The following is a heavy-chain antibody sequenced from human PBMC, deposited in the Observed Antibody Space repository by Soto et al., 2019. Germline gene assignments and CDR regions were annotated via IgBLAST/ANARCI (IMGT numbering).Heavy chain of an antibody. CDR3: ARDFRESSGYYYVYYGMDV. Sequence: QVQLQESGPGLVKPSQTLSLTCTVSGGSISSGGYYWSWIRQHPGKGLEWIGYIYYSGSTYYNPSLKSRFTISVDTSKNQFSLKLSSVTAADTAVYYCARDFRESSGYYYVYYGMDVWVQGTTVTVSS. V-gene: IGHV4-31*03. J-gene: IGHJ6*02. CDR1: GGSISSGGYY. D-gene: IGHD3-22*01. CDR2: IYYSGST.